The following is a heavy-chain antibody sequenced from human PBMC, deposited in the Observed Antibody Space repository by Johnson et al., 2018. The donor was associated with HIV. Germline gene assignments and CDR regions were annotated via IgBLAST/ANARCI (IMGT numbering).Heavy chain of an antibody. V-gene: IGHV3-30*19. CDR3: ARGHHDSGYPLEAFDI. CDR2: ISYDGSNK. Sequence: QVQLVESGGGVVQPGRSLRLSCAASGFTFNPYGIHWVRRAPGKGLEWVALISYDGSNKYYAESVKGRFTISRDNSKNTLLLQMNSLRVDDTAMYYCARGHHDSGYPLEAFDIWGQWTMVSVSS. D-gene: IGHD3-22*01. CDR1: GFTFNPYG. J-gene: IGHJ3*02.